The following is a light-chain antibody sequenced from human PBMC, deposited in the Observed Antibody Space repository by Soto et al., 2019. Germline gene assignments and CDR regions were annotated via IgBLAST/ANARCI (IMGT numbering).Light chain of an antibody. CDR1: SGDIGGFNY. V-gene: IGLV2-14*01. J-gene: IGLJ1*01. CDR3: SSYTSSTTFYV. Sequence: SVLTQPASVSGSPGQSITIPCTGTSGDIGGFNYVSWYQQHPGKAPKLMMYEVSNRPSVVSNRFSGSKSGNTASLTISGLQPEDEADYYCSSYTSSTTFYVFGTGTKVTVL. CDR2: EVS.